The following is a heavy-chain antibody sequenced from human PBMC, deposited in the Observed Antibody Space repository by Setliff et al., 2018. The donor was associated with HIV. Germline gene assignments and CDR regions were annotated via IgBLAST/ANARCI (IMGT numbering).Heavy chain of an antibody. V-gene: IGHV1-2*02. CDR1: GYTFTGYY. CDR2: INPNSGGA. CDR3: ARVRYCGGDCYPDAFDI. J-gene: IGHJ3*02. D-gene: IGHD2-21*02. Sequence: ASVKVSCKASGYTFTGYYMHWVRQAPGQGLEWMGWINPNSGGANYAQKFQGRVTMTRDTSLSTVYMELSRLRSDDTAVYYCARVRYCGGDCYPDAFDIWGQGTMVTVSS.